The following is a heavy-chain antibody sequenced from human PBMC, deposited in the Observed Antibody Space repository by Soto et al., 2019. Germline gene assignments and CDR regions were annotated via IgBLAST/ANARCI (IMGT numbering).Heavy chain of an antibody. V-gene: IGHV4-30-4*01. CDR1: GGSISSGDYY. Sequence: SETLSLTCTVSGGSISSGDYYWSWIRQPPGKGLEWIGYIYYSGSIYYNPSLKSRVTISVDTSKNQFSLKLSSVTAADTAVYYCARALAQFDIVVVPAAKRGGMDVWGQGTTVTVSS. CDR3: ARALAQFDIVVVPAAKRGGMDV. CDR2: IYYSGSI. D-gene: IGHD2-2*01. J-gene: IGHJ6*02.